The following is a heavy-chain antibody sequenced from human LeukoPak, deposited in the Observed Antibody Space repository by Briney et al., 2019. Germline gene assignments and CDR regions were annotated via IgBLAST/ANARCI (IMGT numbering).Heavy chain of an antibody. CDR1: GGSFTGYY. V-gene: IGHV4-34*01. CDR2: INHSGST. D-gene: IGHD2-15*01. Sequence: PSEILSLTCAVYGGSFTGYYWSWIRQPPGKGLEWIGEINHSGSTNYNPSLKSRVTISVDTSKNQFSLKLSSVTAADTAVYYCARVLRYCSGGSCYSRSNWFDPWGQVTLVTVSS. CDR3: ARVLRYCSGGSCYSRSNWFDP. J-gene: IGHJ5*02.